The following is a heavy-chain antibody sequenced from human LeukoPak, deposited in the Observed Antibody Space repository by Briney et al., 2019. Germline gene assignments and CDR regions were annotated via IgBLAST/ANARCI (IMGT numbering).Heavy chain of an antibody. Sequence: SETLSLTCAVSGYSISSGYYWGWIRQPPGKGLEWIGSIYHSGSTYYNPSLKSRVTISVDTSKNQFSLKLSSVTAADTAVYYCARHSGPYYDFWSGYYRDYYDYYYMDVWGKGTTVTVSS. D-gene: IGHD3-3*01. CDR2: IYHSGST. V-gene: IGHV4-38-2*01. CDR1: GYSISSGYY. CDR3: ARHSGPYYDFWSGYYRDYYDYYYMDV. J-gene: IGHJ6*03.